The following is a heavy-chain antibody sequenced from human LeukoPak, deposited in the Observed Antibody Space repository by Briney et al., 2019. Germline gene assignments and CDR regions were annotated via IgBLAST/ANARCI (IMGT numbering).Heavy chain of an antibody. V-gene: IGHV1-18*01. CDR3: ARVPPQWLDTYYYGMDV. CDR1: GYTFTSYG. CDR2: ISAYNGNT. Sequence: GASVKVSCKASGYTFTSYGISWVRQAPGQGLEWMGWISAYNGNTNYAQKLQGRVTMTTDTSTSTAYMELRSLRSDDTAVYYCARVPPQWLDTYYYGMDVWGQGTTVTVSS. J-gene: IGHJ6*02. D-gene: IGHD6-19*01.